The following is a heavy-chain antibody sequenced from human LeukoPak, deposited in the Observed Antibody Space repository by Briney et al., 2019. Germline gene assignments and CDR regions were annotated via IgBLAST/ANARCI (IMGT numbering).Heavy chain of an antibody. CDR2: IYYSGST. CDR1: GGSISSSSYY. J-gene: IGHJ4*02. D-gene: IGHD2/OR15-2a*01. V-gene: IGHV4-39*07. Sequence: SETLSLTCTVSGGSISSSSYYWGWIRQPPGKGLEWIGSIYYSGSTYYNPSLKSRVTISVDTSKNQFSLKLSSVTAADTAVYYCARNFYGRFDYWGQGTLVTVSS. CDR3: ARNFYGRFDY.